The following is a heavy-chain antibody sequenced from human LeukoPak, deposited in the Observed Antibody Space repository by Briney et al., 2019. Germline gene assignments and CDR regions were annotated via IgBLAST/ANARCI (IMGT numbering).Heavy chain of an antibody. CDR2: INPNSGGT. Sequence: ASVKVSCKASGYTFTGYYMHWVRQAPGQGLEWMGRINPNSGGTNYAQKFQGRVTMTRDTSISTAYMELSRLRSDDTAVYYRARCAVRPKSYMDVWGQGTTVTVSS. CDR1: GYTFTGYY. D-gene: IGHD3-10*01. V-gene: IGHV1-2*06. J-gene: IGHJ6*02. CDR3: ARCAVRPKSYMDV.